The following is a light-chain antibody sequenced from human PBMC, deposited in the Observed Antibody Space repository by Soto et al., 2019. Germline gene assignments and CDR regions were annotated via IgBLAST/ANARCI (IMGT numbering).Light chain of an antibody. CDR2: EDT. Sequence: SYELTQSPSLSVSPGQEAKITCSGAALPKKFAYWYRQKSGQAPVLVIYEDTKRPSGIPERFSGSSSGTVATLTVSGAQVDDEGDYYCYSTDSTGTQRVFGGGTQLTVL. V-gene: IGLV3-10*01. CDR1: ALPKKF. J-gene: IGLJ2*01. CDR3: YSTDSTGTQRV.